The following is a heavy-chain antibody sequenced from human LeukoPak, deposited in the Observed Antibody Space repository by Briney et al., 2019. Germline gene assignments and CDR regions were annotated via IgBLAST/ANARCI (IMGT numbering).Heavy chain of an antibody. CDR1: EFSVSSNY. V-gene: IGHV3-66*01. Sequence: GGSLRLSCAASEFSVSSNYMTWVRQAPPKGLEWVSLMYSGGSTYYADSVKGRFTLSRDNSKNTLYLQMNSLRAEDTAVDYCARGTSSCHNTGGQGTLVTLPS. J-gene: IGHJ4*02. D-gene: IGHD2-15*01. CDR2: MYSGGST. CDR3: ARGTSSCHNT.